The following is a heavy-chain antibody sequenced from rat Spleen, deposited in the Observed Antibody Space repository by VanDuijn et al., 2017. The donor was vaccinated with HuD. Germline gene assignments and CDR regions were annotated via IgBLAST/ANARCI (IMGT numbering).Heavy chain of an antibody. J-gene: IGHJ2*01. D-gene: IGHD1-12*02. CDR2: MWSGGST. V-gene: IGHV2-45*01. Sequence: QVQLKESGPGLVQSSQTLSLTCTVSGFSLTSYNVHWVRQPPGKGLEWMGVMWSGGSTYYNSALKSRLSISRDTSKSQVFLKMSSLKTEDTATYYCARDHYDGTYYYGYFDYWGQGVMVTVSS. CDR3: ARDHYDGTYYYGYFDY. CDR1: GFSLTSYN.